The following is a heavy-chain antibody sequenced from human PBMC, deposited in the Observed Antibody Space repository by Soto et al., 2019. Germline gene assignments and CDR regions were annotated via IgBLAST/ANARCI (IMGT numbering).Heavy chain of an antibody. V-gene: IGHV4-4*02. CDR1: GGSISSSNW. CDR2: IYHSGST. D-gene: IGHD1-26*01. J-gene: IGHJ3*02. CDR3: ARMPVGATTSSAFDI. Sequence: SETLSLTCAVSGGSISSSNWWSWVRQPPGKGLEWIGEIYHSGSTNYNPSLKSRVTISVDKSKNQFSLKLSSVTAADTAVYYCARMPVGATTSSAFDIWGQGTMVTVSS.